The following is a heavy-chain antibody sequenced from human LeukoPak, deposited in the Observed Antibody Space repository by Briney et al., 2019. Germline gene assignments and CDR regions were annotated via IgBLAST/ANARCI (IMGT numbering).Heavy chain of an antibody. J-gene: IGHJ4*02. CDR3: AREASGGYFDY. CDR1: GYTFSSYY. CDR2: INPTGDST. Sequence: ASVKVSCKASGYTFSSYYMHWVRQAPGQGLEWVGLINPTGDSTNYAQNFRGRVTMTRDTSTSTVYMDLSSLRSEDTAVYYCAREASGGYFDYWGQGTLVTGSS. D-gene: IGHD4-23*01. V-gene: IGHV1-46*01.